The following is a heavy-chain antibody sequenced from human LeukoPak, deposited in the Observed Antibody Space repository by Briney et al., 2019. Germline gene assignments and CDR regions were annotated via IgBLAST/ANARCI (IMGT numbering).Heavy chain of an antibody. CDR1: GGTFSSYA. CDR3: ARSLTRRYSSSSNLGY. Sequence: GASVKVSCKASGGTFSSYAIGWVRQAPGQGLEWMGGIIPIFGTANYAQKFQGRVTITADESTSTAYMELSSLRSEDTAVYYCARSLTRRYSSSSNLGYWGQGTLVTVSS. CDR2: IIPIFGTA. D-gene: IGHD6-6*01. V-gene: IGHV1-69*13. J-gene: IGHJ4*02.